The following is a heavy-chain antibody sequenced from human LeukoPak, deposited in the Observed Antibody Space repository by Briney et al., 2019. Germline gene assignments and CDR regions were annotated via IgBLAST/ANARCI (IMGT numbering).Heavy chain of an antibody. Sequence: ASVKVSCKASGYTFTRHYMNWVRQATGQGLEWMGWMNPNSGNTGYAQKFQGRVTMTRNTSISTAYMELSSLRSEDTAVYYCASGSRGYDSILDYWGQGTLVTVSS. V-gene: IGHV1-8*01. D-gene: IGHD5-12*01. CDR1: GYTFTRHY. J-gene: IGHJ4*02. CDR2: MNPNSGNT. CDR3: ASGSRGYDSILDY.